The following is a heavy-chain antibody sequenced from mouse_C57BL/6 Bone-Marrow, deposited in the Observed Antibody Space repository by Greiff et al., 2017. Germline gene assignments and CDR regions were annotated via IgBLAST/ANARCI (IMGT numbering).Heavy chain of an antibody. Sequence: VQLQQPGAELVKPGASVKLSCKASGYTFTSYWMQWVNQRPGQGLEWFGVIHPYGGSTNYNEKFKSKATLTVDKSSSTAYMQLSSLTSEDSAVYYCANYYGSRGGNDWGQGTTLTVSS. V-gene: IGHV1-64*01. D-gene: IGHD1-1*01. CDR2: IHPYGGST. CDR3: ANYYGSRGGND. J-gene: IGHJ2*01. CDR1: GYTFTSYW.